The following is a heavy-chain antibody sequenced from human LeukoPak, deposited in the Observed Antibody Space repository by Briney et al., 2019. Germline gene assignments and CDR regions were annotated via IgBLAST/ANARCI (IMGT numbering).Heavy chain of an antibody. CDR1: GYTFTSYG. J-gene: IGHJ4*02. V-gene: IGHV1-18*01. D-gene: IGHD4-23*01. Sequence: ASVKVSCEASGYTFTSYGISWVRQAPGQGLEWMGWISAYNGNTNYAQKLQGRVTMTTDTSTSTAYMELWSLRSDDTAVYYCARVWFHDYGGNYYFDYWGQGTLVTVSS. CDR2: ISAYNGNT. CDR3: ARVWFHDYGGNYYFDY.